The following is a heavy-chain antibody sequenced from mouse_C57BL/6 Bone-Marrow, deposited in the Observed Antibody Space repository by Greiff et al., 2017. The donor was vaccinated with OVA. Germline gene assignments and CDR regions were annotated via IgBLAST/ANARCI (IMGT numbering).Heavy chain of an antibody. CDR1: GYTFTSYG. CDR3: AYGKEGGRTGYYAMDY. J-gene: IGHJ4*01. CDR2: IYPRSGNT. Sequence: QVQLKESGAELARPGASVKLSCKASGYTFTSYGISWVKQRTGQGLEWIGEIYPRSGNTYYNEKFKGKATLTADKSSSTAYMELRSLTSEDSAVYFCAYGKEGGRTGYYAMDYWGQGTSVTVSS. D-gene: IGHD2-1*01. V-gene: IGHV1-81*01.